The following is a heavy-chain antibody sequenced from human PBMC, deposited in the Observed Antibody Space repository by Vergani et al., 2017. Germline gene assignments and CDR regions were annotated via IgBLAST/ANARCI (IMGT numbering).Heavy chain of an antibody. CDR1: GFTFSSYA. CDR2: ISSKGGST. Sequence: EVQLVESGGGLVQPGGSLRLSCSASGFTFSSYAMHWVRQAPGKGLEYVSAISSKGGSTYYADSVKGRFTISRDNSKNTLYLQMSSLRAEDTAVYYCGGGGGGYCSGGSCPDYWGQGTLVTVSS. CDR3: GGGGGGYCSGGSCPDY. D-gene: IGHD2-15*01. J-gene: IGHJ4*02. V-gene: IGHV3-64D*06.